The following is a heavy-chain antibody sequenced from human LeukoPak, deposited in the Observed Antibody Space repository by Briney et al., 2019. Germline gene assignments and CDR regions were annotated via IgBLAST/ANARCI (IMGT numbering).Heavy chain of an antibody. Sequence: SSETLSLTCTVSGDSVSNSNYYWSWIRQPPGKGLEWIGYIYYSGNTNYNPSLKSRVTISVDTSKSQFSLKLSSVTAADTAVYYCARLGAGPTYYDFWSGYSSFYFDYWGQGTLVTVSS. V-gene: IGHV4-61*01. CDR2: IYYSGNT. J-gene: IGHJ4*02. CDR1: GDSVSNSNYY. CDR3: ARLGAGPTYYDFWSGYSSFYFDY. D-gene: IGHD3-3*01.